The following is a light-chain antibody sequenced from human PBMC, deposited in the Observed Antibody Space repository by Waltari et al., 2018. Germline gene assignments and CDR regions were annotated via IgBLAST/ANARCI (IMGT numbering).Light chain of an antibody. CDR2: WAS. J-gene: IGKJ2*01. Sequence: DIVMTQSPDSLAVYPGERAPINSKSSQSVLYSSNNKNYLAWYQQKPGQPHQLLIYWASTRESGVPDRFSGSGSGTDFTLTISSLQAEDVAVYYCQQYYSTPVTFGQGTKLEIK. CDR3: QQYYSTPVT. V-gene: IGKV4-1*01. CDR1: QSVLYSSNNKNY.